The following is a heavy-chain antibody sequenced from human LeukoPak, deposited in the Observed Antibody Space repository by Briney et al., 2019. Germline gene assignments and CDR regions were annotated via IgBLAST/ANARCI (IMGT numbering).Heavy chain of an antibody. D-gene: IGHD3-22*01. CDR1: GFTFDDYA. V-gene: IGHV3-9*01. CDR3: AELRNRGTYDSSGYYFDY. CDR2: ISWNSGSK. J-gene: IGHJ4*02. Sequence: GGSLRLSCAASGFTFDDYAMHWVRQAPGKGLEWVSGISWNSGSKGYADSAKGRFTISRDNAKNSLYLQMNSLRTEDTALYYCAELRNRGTYDSSGYYFDYWGQGTLVTVPS.